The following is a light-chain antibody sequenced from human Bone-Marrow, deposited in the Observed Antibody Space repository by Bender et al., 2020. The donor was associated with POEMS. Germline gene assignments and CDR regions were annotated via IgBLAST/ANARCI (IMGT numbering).Light chain of an antibody. CDR1: RSDVGGSDY. J-gene: IGLJ1*01. V-gene: IGLV2-11*01. CDR2: DVR. CDR3: ASYAGAYSYL. Sequence: QSALTQPRSVSGSPGQAVTISCSGSRSDVGGSDYVSWYQNHPGKAPRLIIYDVRTGPSGVPDRFSGSKSGNTASLTISGLQSDDEGDYFCASYAGAYSYLFGTGPTVTV.